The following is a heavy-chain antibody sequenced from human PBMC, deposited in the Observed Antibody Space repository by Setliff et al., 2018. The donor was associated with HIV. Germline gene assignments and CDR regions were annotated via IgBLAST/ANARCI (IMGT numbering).Heavy chain of an antibody. CDR1: GGSLSGYY. Sequence: SETLSLTCAVYGGSLSGYYWTWIRQPPGKGLEWIGEINHSGSTNYNPSLKSRVTISIVTSKNQFSLKLSSVTAADTAMYYCARGRMATVLIRNWIDPWGQGSLVTVSS. CDR3: ARGRMATVLIRNWIDP. J-gene: IGHJ5*02. D-gene: IGHD4-4*01. V-gene: IGHV4-34*01. CDR2: INHSGST.